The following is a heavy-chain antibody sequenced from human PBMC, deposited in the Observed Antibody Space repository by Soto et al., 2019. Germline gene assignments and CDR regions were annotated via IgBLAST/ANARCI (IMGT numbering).Heavy chain of an antibody. Sequence: SETLSLTCTVTGDSISSRSYYWGWIRQPPGKGPEWIGSIYYSGSTYNNPSLRRRVTMSIDTSKDQFSLKLKSVTAADKALYFCVSSGYYYYDGMDVWGQGTTVTVSS. CDR3: VSSGYYYYDGMDV. CDR2: IYYSGST. D-gene: IGHD6-25*01. J-gene: IGHJ6*02. V-gene: IGHV4-39*01. CDR1: GDSISSRSYY.